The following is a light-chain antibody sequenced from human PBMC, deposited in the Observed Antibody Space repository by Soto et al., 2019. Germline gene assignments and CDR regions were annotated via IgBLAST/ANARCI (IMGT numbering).Light chain of an antibody. CDR1: SSNIGAGYD. Sequence: QSVLTQPPSVSGAPGQRVTISCTGSSSNIGAGYDVHWYQQLPGTAPKLLIFGNTNRPAGVPDRFSGSNSGTSASLAITGLQAEDEAAYYCQSFDNSLNAYYVFGTGTKLTVL. CDR3: QSFDNSLNAYYV. V-gene: IGLV1-40*01. J-gene: IGLJ1*01. CDR2: GNT.